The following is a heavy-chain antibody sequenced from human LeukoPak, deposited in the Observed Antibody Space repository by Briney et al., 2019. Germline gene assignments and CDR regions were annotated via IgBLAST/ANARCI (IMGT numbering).Heavy chain of an antibody. D-gene: IGHD4-17*01. J-gene: IGHJ3*02. Sequence: GASVKVSCKVSGYTLSDLAMHWVRQAPGKGLEWMGGLHPEDGEAIYAQPLQGRVTMTEDTSTDTAYMELSSLRSEDTAVYYCATRNFGDYGAFDIWGQGTMDTVSS. CDR2: LHPEDGEA. CDR3: ATRNFGDYGAFDI. CDR1: GYTLSDLA. V-gene: IGHV1-24*01.